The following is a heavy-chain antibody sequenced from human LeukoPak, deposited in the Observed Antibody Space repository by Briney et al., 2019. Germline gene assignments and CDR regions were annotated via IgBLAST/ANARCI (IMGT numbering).Heavy chain of an antibody. D-gene: IGHD2-21*01. CDR2: IYSSGNT. V-gene: IGHV4-59*01. CDR1: GGSISSYY. Sequence: PSETLSLTCTVSGGSISSYYWSWIRQPPGKGLEWIGYIYSSGNTKYNPSLKSRVTISVDTSKNQFSLRLRSVTAADTAVYYCARDRVGGDGNSRTLDYWGQGTLVTVSS. J-gene: IGHJ4*02. CDR3: ARDRVGGDGNSRTLDY.